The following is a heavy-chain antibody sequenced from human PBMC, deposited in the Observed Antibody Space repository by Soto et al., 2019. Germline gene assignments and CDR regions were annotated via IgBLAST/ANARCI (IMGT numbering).Heavy chain of an antibody. CDR2: IYATGTT. D-gene: IGHD1-1*01. CDR1: GASISGFY. CDR3: VGDGTKTLRDWFDP. J-gene: IGHJ5*02. Sequence: PSETLSLTCTVSGASISGFYWSWIRKYAGKGREWIGRIYATGTTDYNPSLKRRVMMSVDTSKKQFSLKLRSVTAADTAVSYCVGDGTKTLRDWFDPWGQGISVTVSS. V-gene: IGHV4-4*07.